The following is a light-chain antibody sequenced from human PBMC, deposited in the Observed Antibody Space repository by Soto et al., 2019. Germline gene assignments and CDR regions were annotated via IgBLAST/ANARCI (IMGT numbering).Light chain of an antibody. CDR3: QQYNNWPPMYT. Sequence: EIVMTQSPATLSVSPGARASLSCRASQSVSSNLAWYQQKPGQAPRLLSYGASTRATGIPARFSGSASGTEVTLTISSLQSEDFGVYYCQQYNNWPPMYTFGQETKLEIK. V-gene: IGKV3-15*01. CDR1: QSVSSN. J-gene: IGKJ2*01. CDR2: GAS.